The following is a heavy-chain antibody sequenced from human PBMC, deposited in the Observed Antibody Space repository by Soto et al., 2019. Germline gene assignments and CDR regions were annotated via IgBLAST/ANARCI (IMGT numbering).Heavy chain of an antibody. J-gene: IGHJ5*02. Sequence: GGSLRLSCSASAFTFSTYSMHWVRQPPGKGLEWVANLDHGGGEKHYGASVKGRFTISRDNGKNSLSLQMNSLRAEDTAVYYCARGGTWFDPWGQGTLVTVS. CDR1: AFTFSTYS. CDR2: LDHGGGEK. CDR3: ARGGTWFDP. D-gene: IGHD1-7*01. V-gene: IGHV3-7*05.